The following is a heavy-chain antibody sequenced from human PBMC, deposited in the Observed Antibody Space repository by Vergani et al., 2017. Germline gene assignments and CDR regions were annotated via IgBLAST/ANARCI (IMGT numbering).Heavy chain of an antibody. V-gene: IGHV4-59*01. D-gene: IGHD3-10*01. Sequence: QVQLQESGPGLVKPSETLSLTCTVSGGSISSYYWSWIRQPPGKGLEWIGYIYYSGSTNYNPSLKSRVTISVDTSKNQFSLKLSSVTAADTAVYYCARNMGRGVRYYGMDVWAQGTTVTVSS. CDR3: ARNMGRGVRYYGMDV. CDR2: IYYSGST. J-gene: IGHJ6*02. CDR1: GGSISSYY.